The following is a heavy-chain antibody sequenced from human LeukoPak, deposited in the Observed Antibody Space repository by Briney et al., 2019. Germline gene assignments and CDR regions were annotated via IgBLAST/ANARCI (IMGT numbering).Heavy chain of an antibody. Sequence: GGSLRLSCAASGFIFSSYSMSWVRQAPGKGLEWVSVITGSGGNTYYADSVKGRFTISKDNSKNTVYLQMSSLRVDDTAVYYCAKAASSSWASYHYGMDVWGHGTTVTVSS. D-gene: IGHD6-13*01. J-gene: IGHJ6*02. CDR3: AKAASSSWASYHYGMDV. CDR1: GFIFSSYS. V-gene: IGHV3-23*01. CDR2: ITGSGGNT.